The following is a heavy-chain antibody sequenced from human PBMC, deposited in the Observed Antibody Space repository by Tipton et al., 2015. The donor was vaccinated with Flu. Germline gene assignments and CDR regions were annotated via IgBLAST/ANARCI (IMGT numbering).Heavy chain of an antibody. Sequence: VQLVQSGGGVVQPGRSLRLSCAASGFTFSSYGMHWVRQAPGKGLEWVAVISYDGSNKYYADSVKGRFTISRDNSKNTLYLQMNSLRAEDTAVYYCARRVAVAAHFDYWGQGTLVTVSS. D-gene: IGHD6-19*01. V-gene: IGHV3-30*03. CDR3: ARRVAVAAHFDY. CDR2: ISYDGSNK. CDR1: GFTFSSYG. J-gene: IGHJ4*02.